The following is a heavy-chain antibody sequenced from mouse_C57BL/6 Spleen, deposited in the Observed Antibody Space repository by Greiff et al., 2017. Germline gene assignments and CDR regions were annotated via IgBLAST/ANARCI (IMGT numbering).Heavy chain of an antibody. CDR1: GFTFSSYA. CDR2: ISDGGSYT. J-gene: IGHJ2*01. V-gene: IGHV5-4*01. D-gene: IGHD2-4*01. Sequence: EVKVVESGGGLVKPGGSLKLSCAASGFTFSSYAMSWVRQTPEKRLEWVATISDGGSYTYYPDNVKGRFTISRDNAKNTLYLQMSHLKSEDTAMYYCARDYDYDLYYFDYWGQGTTLTVSS. CDR3: ARDYDYDLYYFDY.